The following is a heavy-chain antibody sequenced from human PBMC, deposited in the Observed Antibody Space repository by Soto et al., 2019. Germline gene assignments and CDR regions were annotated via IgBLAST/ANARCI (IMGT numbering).Heavy chain of an antibody. CDR1: GGSISSYY. J-gene: IGHJ3*02. CDR2: IYYSGST. Sequence: PSETLSLTCTVSGGSISSYYWSWIRQPPGKGLEWIGYIYYSGSTNYNPSLKSRVTISVDTSKNQFSLKLSSVTAADTAVHYCAREGSLGDDAFDIWGQGTMVTVSS. D-gene: IGHD3-10*01. CDR3: AREGSLGDDAFDI. V-gene: IGHV4-59*01.